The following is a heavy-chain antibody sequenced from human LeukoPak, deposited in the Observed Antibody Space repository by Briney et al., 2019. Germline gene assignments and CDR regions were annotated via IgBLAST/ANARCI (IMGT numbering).Heavy chain of an antibody. Sequence: ASVKVSCKASGYTFTTYGLSWVRQAPGQGLEWLGWISTYGDNIKYAQSLQGRLTLTIDTSTSTAYMELRSLTSDDTAVYYCARETYSNILTGTDYWGPGTLVTVSS. CDR2: ISTYGDNI. CDR3: ARETYSNILTGTDY. V-gene: IGHV1-18*01. D-gene: IGHD3-9*01. CDR1: GYTFTTYG. J-gene: IGHJ4*02.